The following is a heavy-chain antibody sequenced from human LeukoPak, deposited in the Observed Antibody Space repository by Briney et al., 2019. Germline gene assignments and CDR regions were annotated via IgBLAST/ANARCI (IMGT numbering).Heavy chain of an antibody. J-gene: IGHJ4*02. Sequence: GGSLRLSCAASEFTFSNYWIHWVRQAPGKGLVWVSRINSDGSGTNYADSVKGRFTISRDNSNNTLYLQMKSLRAEDTAVYYCARDVGSGNSDRYFDYWGQGTLVTVSS. CDR1: EFTFSNYW. CDR2: INSDGSGT. D-gene: IGHD3-10*01. V-gene: IGHV3-74*01. CDR3: ARDVGSGNSDRYFDY.